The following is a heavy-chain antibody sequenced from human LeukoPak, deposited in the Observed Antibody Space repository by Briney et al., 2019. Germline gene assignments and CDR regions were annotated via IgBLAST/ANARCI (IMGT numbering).Heavy chain of an antibody. Sequence: GASVKVSCKASGYTFTSYDINWVRQATGQGLEWMGWISAYNGNTNYAQKLQGRVTMTTDTSTSTAYMELRSLRSDDTAVYYCAREKEGIAVAGGDYWGQGTLVTVSS. D-gene: IGHD6-19*01. CDR1: GYTFTSYD. CDR3: AREKEGIAVAGGDY. J-gene: IGHJ4*02. CDR2: ISAYNGNT. V-gene: IGHV1-18*01.